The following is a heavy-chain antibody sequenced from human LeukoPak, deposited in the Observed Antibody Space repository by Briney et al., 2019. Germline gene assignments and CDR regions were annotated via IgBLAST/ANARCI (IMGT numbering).Heavy chain of an antibody. CDR2: INAGNGNT. Sequence: ASVNDSRKASVYIFTSYAMHWVRPAAGQRRDGMGCINAGNGNTKYSQKFQGRVTITRDTSASTAYMELSSLRSEDTAVYYCASNHRTGYFGGAAFDIWGQGTMVTVSS. D-gene: IGHD3-9*01. J-gene: IGHJ3*02. V-gene: IGHV1-3*01. CDR3: ASNHRTGYFGGAAFDI. CDR1: VYIFTSYA.